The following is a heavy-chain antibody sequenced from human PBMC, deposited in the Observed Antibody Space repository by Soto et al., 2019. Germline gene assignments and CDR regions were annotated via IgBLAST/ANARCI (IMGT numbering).Heavy chain of an antibody. Sequence: QVQLVQSGAEVKKPGAAVRVSCKTSGYTFINYGITWVRQAPGQGLEWMGWLSAYNGDTSSSEKLQDRVTMTTDTSTNTVYMDLRSLTSDATAVYSCARWSAIVGGAEALDVWGQGTMVIVSS. CDR2: LSAYNGDT. CDR1: GYTFINYG. D-gene: IGHD1-26*01. J-gene: IGHJ3*01. CDR3: ARWSAIVGGAEALDV. V-gene: IGHV1-18*01.